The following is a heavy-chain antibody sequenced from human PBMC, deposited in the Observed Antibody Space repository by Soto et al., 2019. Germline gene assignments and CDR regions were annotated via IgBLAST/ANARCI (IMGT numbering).Heavy chain of an antibody. CDR3: AREVDYYGSGSYYNGNYYYYYMDV. CDR1: GYTFTSYG. CDR2: ISAYNGNT. V-gene: IGHV1-18*01. J-gene: IGHJ6*03. Sequence: ASVKVSCKASGYTFTSYGISWVRQAPGQGLEWMGWISAYNGNTNYAQKLQGRVTMTTDTSTSTAYMELRSLRSDDTAVYYCAREVDYYGSGSYYNGNYYYYYMDVWGKGTTVTVSS. D-gene: IGHD3-10*01.